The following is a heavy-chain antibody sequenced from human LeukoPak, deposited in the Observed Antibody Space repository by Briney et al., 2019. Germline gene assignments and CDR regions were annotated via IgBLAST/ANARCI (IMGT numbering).Heavy chain of an antibody. CDR2: INIDGSSI. D-gene: IGHD2-15*01. Sequence: GGSLRLSCAASGFTLTNYWMHWVRQAPGKGLVWVSRINIDGSSISYADSVKGRFTISRDNAKNTLYLQMNSLRAEDTAVYYCAGMVVAAILYPTLSFDPWGQGTLVTVSS. CDR1: GFTLTNYW. CDR3: AGMVVAAILYPTLSFDP. J-gene: IGHJ5*02. V-gene: IGHV3-74*01.